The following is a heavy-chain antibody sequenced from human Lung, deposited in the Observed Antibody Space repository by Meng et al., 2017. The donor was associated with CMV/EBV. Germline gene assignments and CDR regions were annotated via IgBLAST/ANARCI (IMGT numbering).Heavy chain of an antibody. CDR1: GFTFSNFA. CDR2: ITASGGST. V-gene: IGHV3-23*01. D-gene: IGHD6-13*01. J-gene: IGHJ4*02. CDR3: AKVDSGSWYRGFFGY. Sequence: GGSLRLXCAASGFTFSNFAMSGAPQAPGKGLEWVSPITASGGSTYYADSVKGRFTIPRDNSKNTLYLQMNRLRAEDTALYYCAKVDSGSWYRGFFGYWGPGTXVNGPS.